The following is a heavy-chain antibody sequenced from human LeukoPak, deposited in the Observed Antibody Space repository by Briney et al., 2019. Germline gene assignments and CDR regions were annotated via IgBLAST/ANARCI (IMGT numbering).Heavy chain of an antibody. CDR1: GYTFTGYY. CDR3: ARVGPGTVVTGNYDY. J-gene: IGHJ4*02. D-gene: IGHD4-23*01. CDR2: INPNSGGT. V-gene: IGHV1-2*02. Sequence: ASVKVSCKASGYTFTGYYMHWVRQAPGQGLEWMGWINPNSGGTNYAQKFQGRVTMTRDTFISTAYMELSRLRSDDTAVYYCARVGPGTVVTGNYDYWGQGTLVTVSS.